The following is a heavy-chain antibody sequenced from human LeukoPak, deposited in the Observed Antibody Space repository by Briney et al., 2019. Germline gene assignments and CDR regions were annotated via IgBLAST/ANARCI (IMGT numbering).Heavy chain of an antibody. V-gene: IGHV6-1*01. J-gene: IGHJ4*02. CDR1: GDSVSSNSVA. CDR3: ARDRGSLRYYFDY. D-gene: IGHD1-26*01. Sequence: SQTLSLTCAISGDSVSSNSVAWNWIRQSPSRGLEWLGSTYYRSKWYNDYALSVKSRITTNPDTSKNQFSLQLDSVTPEDTAVYYCARDRGSLRYYFDYWGQGTLVTVSS. CDR2: TYYRSKWYN.